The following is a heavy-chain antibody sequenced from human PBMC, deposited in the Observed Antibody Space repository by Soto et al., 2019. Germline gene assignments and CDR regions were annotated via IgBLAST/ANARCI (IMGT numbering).Heavy chain of an antibody. CDR3: ARSLNCNVGGCSPLRGLDV. CDR2: MYTSGIN. D-gene: IGHD2-15*01. V-gene: IGHV4-4*07. CDR1: GDSVSGYY. Sequence: SETLYLTCTVSGDSVSGYYWYWIRQPAGKGREWIGRMYTSGINNYSPSLKSRVTISADTSKNQLSLKLDSVTAADTATYYCARSLNCNVGGCSPLRGLDVWGLGTTVTVSS. J-gene: IGHJ6*02.